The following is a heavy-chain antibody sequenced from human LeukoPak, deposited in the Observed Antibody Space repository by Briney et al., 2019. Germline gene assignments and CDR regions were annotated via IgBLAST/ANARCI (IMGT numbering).Heavy chain of an antibody. V-gene: IGHV3-23*01. CDR3: AKDASGYCSGGSCYGLGTNWFDP. CDR1: GFTFSSYA. J-gene: IGHJ5*02. D-gene: IGHD2-15*01. CDR2: ISGSGGST. Sequence: GGSLRLSCAASGFTFSSYAMSWVRQAPGKGLEWVSAISGSGGSTYYADSVKGRFTISRDNSKNTLYLQMNSLRAEDTAVYYCAKDASGYCSGGSCYGLGTNWFDPWGQGTLVTVSS.